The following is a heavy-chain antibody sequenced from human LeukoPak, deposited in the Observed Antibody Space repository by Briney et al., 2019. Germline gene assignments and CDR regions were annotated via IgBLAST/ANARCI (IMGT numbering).Heavy chain of an antibody. CDR2: INHSGST. V-gene: IGHV4-34*01. Sequence: KPSETLSLTCAVYGGSFSGYYWSWIRQPPGKGLEWIGEINHSGSTNYNPSLKSRVTISVDTSKYQFSLKLSSVTAADTAVYYCASRDTATGLDWGQGTLVTVSS. CDR1: GGSFSGYY. J-gene: IGHJ4*02. CDR3: ASRDTATGLD. D-gene: IGHD5-18*01.